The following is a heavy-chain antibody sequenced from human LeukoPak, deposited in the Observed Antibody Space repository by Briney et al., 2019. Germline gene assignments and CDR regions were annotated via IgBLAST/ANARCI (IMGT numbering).Heavy chain of an antibody. Sequence: ASVKVSCKASGYTFTSYYRHWVRQAPGQGLEWMGIINPSGGSTSYAQKFQGRVTMTRDTSTSTVYMELSSLRSEDTAVYYCARDRASYYGPPPNWFDPWGQGTLVTVSS. CDR2: INPSGGST. CDR3: ARDRASYYGPPPNWFDP. CDR1: GYTFTSYY. D-gene: IGHD3-10*01. J-gene: IGHJ5*02. V-gene: IGHV1-46*01.